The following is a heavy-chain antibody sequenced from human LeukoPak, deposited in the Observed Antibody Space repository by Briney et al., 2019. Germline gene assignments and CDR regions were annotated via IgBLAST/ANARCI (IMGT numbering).Heavy chain of an antibody. CDR2: IRQDGGDK. Sequence: GGSLRLSCAASGFTFSAYWMSWVRQAPGKGLEWVAYIRQDGGDKYYVDSVEGRFTISRDNTQNSLYLQMGSLRVEDTAVYYCARMGGSNWNREVNWFNPWGQGTLVTVSS. CDR1: GFTFSAYW. D-gene: IGHD1-1*01. CDR3: ARMGGSNWNREVNWFNP. J-gene: IGHJ5*02. V-gene: IGHV3-7*01.